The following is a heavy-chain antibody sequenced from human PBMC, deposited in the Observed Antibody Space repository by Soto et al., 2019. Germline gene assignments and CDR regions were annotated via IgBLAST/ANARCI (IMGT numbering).Heavy chain of an antibody. CDR1: GGSISSADYY. J-gene: IGHJ1*01. D-gene: IGHD3-16*01. CDR3: AGGEAGGVGDPWYFQH. Sequence: QVQLQESGPGLVKPSPTLSLTCTVSGGSISSADYYWSWIRQHPGKGLVWIGYIYYSGSTYYNPSLKSRVTISVDTSKSQFSLKLSSVAAADTAVYYCAGGEAGGVGDPWYFQHWGQGTLVTVSS. V-gene: IGHV4-31*03. CDR2: IYYSGST.